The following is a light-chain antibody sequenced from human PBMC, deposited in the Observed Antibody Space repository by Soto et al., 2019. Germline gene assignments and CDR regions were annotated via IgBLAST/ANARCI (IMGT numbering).Light chain of an antibody. J-gene: IGLJ2*01. CDR2: DVS. Sequence: QSALTQPASVSGSPGQSITISCTGSSSDVGGYNYVSWYQQHPGKAPKLMIYDVSNRPSGVSNRFSGSKSGNTASLIISGLQAEYEADYYCSSYTSSSTLFGGGTTLTVL. V-gene: IGLV2-14*01. CDR1: SSDVGGYNY. CDR3: SSYTSSSTL.